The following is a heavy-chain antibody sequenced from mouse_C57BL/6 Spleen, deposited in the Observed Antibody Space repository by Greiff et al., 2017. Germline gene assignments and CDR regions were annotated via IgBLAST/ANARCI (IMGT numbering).Heavy chain of an antibody. Sequence: QVHVKQSGAELAKPGASVKLSCKASGYTFTSYWMHWVKQRPGQGLEWIGYINPSSGYTKYNQKFKDKATLTADKSSSTAYMQLSSLTYEDSAVYYCARGYDGYSHYYAMDYWGQGTSVTVSS. CDR3: ARGYDGYSHYYAMDY. CDR2: INPSSGYT. J-gene: IGHJ4*01. D-gene: IGHD2-3*01. V-gene: IGHV1-7*01. CDR1: GYTFTSYW.